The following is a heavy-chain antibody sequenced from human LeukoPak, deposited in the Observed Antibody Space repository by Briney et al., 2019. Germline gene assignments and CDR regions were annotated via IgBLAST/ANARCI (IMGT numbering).Heavy chain of an antibody. J-gene: IGHJ5*02. V-gene: IGHV3-30*04. CDR1: GFTFSSYA. CDR2: IFYDGSTQ. Sequence: GGSLRLSCAASGFTFSSYAMHWVRQPPGKGLEWVAVIFYDGSTQYYADSVKGRFTISRDNSKNTLYLQANSLRAEDTAVYYCVGAADENWIDPWGQRTLVTVSS. D-gene: IGHD6-13*01. CDR3: VGAADENWIDP.